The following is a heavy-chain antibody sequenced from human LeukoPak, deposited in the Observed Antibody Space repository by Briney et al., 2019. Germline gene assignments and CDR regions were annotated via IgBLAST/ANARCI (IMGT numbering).Heavy chain of an antibody. CDR3: ARANFLYCSSSTCLFDY. J-gene: IGHJ4*02. CDR2: INPNDGDT. V-gene: IGHV1-2*02. CDR1: GYTFTDYY. D-gene: IGHD2-2*01. Sequence: ASVKVSCKASGYTFTDYYMHWVRQAPGQGFEWTGWINPNDGDTNYAQKFQGRVTMTRDTSISTAHMEVSRLRSDDTAVYYCARANFLYCSSSTCLFDYWGQETLVTVSS.